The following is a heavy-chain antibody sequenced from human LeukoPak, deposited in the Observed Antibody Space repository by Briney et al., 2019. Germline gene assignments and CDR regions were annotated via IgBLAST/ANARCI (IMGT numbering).Heavy chain of an antibody. D-gene: IGHD6-6*01. Sequence: SETLSLTCSVSGGSVNTYYWSWIRQPPGKGLEWIGYVYYTGSTNYNPSLKSRVTIFEDKSKKQFSLRLSSVTVAGTAVYYCARHFAYSSSSYFDYWGQGNLVTVSS. CDR2: VYYTGST. CDR1: GGSVNTYY. V-gene: IGHV4-59*08. CDR3: ARHFAYSSSSYFDY. J-gene: IGHJ4*02.